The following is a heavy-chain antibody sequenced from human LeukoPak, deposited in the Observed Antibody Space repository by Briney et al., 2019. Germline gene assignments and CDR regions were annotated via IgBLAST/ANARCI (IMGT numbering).Heavy chain of an antibody. D-gene: IGHD4/OR15-4a*01. Sequence: ASVKVSCKASGGTFSSYAISWVRQAPGQGLEWMGGIIPIFGTANYAQKFQGRVTITADESTSTAYMELSSLRSEDTAVYYCARDPGAGANWFDPWGQGTLVTVSS. V-gene: IGHV1-69*13. J-gene: IGHJ5*02. CDR2: IIPIFGTA. CDR1: GGTFSSYA. CDR3: ARDPGAGANWFDP.